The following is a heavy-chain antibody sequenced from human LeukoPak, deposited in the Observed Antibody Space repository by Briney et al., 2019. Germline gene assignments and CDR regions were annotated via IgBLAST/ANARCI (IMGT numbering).Heavy chain of an antibody. CDR2: VSGSGSII. CDR3: ARRPELDY. D-gene: IGHD3-10*01. CDR1: GFTFSDYY. V-gene: IGHV3-11*04. J-gene: IGHJ4*02. Sequence: GGSLRLSCAASGFTFSDYYMGWVRQAPGKGLEWLSYVSGSGSIIFYADSVKGRFTISRDNAKNSLYLQMNSLRAEDTAVYYCARRPELDYWGQGTLVTVSS.